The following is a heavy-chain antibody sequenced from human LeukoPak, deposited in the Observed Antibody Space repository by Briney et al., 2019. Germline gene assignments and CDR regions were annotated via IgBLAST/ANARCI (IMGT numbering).Heavy chain of an antibody. CDR3: ATSRVFDY. V-gene: IGHV3-11*04. J-gene: IGHJ4*02. CDR2: INSAGDNI. CDR1: GFTFSDYF. Sequence: PGGSLRLSCVASGFTFSDYFMSWIRQAPGKGLEWLSFINSAGDNIYYADSVKGRFTISRDNAKKTLYLEMNSLRMEDTAIYYCATSRVFDYWGQGTLVTVSS.